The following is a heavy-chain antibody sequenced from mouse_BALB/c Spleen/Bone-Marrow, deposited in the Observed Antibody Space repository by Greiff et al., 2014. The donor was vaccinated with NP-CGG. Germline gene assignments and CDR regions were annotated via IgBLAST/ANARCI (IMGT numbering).Heavy chain of an antibody. V-gene: IGHV4-1*02. Sequence: EVKLMESGGGLVQPGGSLKLSCAASGFDISRYWVTWVRQAPGKGLEWIGEINPDSRTINYTPSLKDKFIISRDNAKNTLYLQMSKVRSEDTALYYCARNGYYGWIAYWGQGTLVTVSA. J-gene: IGHJ3*01. CDR3: ARNGYYGWIAY. CDR2: INPDSRTI. D-gene: IGHD2-3*01. CDR1: GFDISRYW.